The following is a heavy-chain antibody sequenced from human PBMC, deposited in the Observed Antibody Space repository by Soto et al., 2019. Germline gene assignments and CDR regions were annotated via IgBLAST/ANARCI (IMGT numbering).Heavy chain of an antibody. V-gene: IGHV3-48*01. J-gene: IGHJ5*01. D-gene: IGHD3-16*01. CDR2: ISSSSVTI. Sequence: EVQLVESGGKLVQPGGSLRLSCAASGFTFSSYSMKWVRQAPGKGLEWTSYISSSSVTIYYADSVKGRFTISRDNAKNSLYLQLSSLRVEDTAVYYCARSMITFGGAIDSWGQGILVTVSS. CDR3: ARSMITFGGAIDS. CDR1: GFTFSSYS.